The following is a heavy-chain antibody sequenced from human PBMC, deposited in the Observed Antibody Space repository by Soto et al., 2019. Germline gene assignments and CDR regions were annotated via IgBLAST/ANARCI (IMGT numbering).Heavy chain of an antibody. CDR1: GYTXTSHY. V-gene: IGHV1-46*01. J-gene: IGHJ4*02. Sequence: GXSXKVSFKASGYTXTSHYRNLVRQAPGQGLEWIGIINPSGGDTTYAKQFQGRVTMTRDTSTRTVYMELSSLRSEDTAVYYCARGGCGGECSFDYWGQGTLGTVSS. CDR3: ARGGCGGECSFDY. CDR2: INPSGGDT. D-gene: IGHD2-21*01.